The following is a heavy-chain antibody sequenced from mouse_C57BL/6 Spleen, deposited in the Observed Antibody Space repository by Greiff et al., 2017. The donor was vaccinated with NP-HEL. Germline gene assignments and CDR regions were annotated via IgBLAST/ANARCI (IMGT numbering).Heavy chain of an antibody. D-gene: IGHD2-2*01. CDR2: ISGGGGNT. CDR1: GFTFSSYT. Sequence: EVKLMESGGGLVKPGGSLKLSCAASGFTFSSYTMSWVRQTPEKRLEWVATISGGGGNTYYPDSVKGRFTISRDNAKNTLYLQMSSLRSEDTALYYCARQTMVTFDYWGQGTTLTVSS. CDR3: ARQTMVTFDY. J-gene: IGHJ2*01. V-gene: IGHV5-9*01.